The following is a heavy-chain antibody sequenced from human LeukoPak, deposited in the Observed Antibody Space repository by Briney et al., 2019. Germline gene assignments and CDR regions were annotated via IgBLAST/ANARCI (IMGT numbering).Heavy chain of an antibody. V-gene: IGHV4-59*01. CDR3: ARTTFNCSSTSCHPPGFDY. D-gene: IGHD2-2*01. Sequence: SETLSLTCTVSGGSISSYYWSWIRQPPGKGLEWIGYIYYSGSTNYNPSLKSRVTISVDTSKNQFSLKLSSVTAADTAVYYCARTTFNCSSTSCHPPGFDYWGQGTLVTVSS. CDR1: GGSISSYY. J-gene: IGHJ4*02. CDR2: IYYSGST.